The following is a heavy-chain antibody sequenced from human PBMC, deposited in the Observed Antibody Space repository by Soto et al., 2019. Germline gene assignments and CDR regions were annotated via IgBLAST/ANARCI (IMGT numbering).Heavy chain of an antibody. D-gene: IGHD4-17*01. CDR1: GYTFTSHY. CDR3: ARDHVMTTAVPPVPAFDV. Sequence: ASVKVSCKPSGYTFTSHYIHWVRQAPGQGPEWMGIINPDGGSASDAQKFQGRVTMTSDTSTSTVYMELSSLRSEDTAVYYCARDHVMTTAVPPVPAFDVWGEGT. V-gene: IGHV1-46*01. CDR2: INPDGGSA. J-gene: IGHJ3*01.